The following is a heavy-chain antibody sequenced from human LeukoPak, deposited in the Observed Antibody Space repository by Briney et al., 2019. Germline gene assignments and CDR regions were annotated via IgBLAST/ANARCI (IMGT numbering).Heavy chain of an antibody. V-gene: IGHV3-21*01. Sequence: GGSLRLSCAASGFTFSSYSMNWVRQAPGKGLEWVSSISSSSSYIYYADSVKGRFTISRDNAKNSLYLQMNSLRAEDTAVYYCARLSYDSGTHYTVYKYWGQGTLVTVSS. CDR2: ISSSSSYI. D-gene: IGHD3-10*01. CDR1: GFTFSSYS. J-gene: IGHJ4*02. CDR3: ARLSYDSGTHYTVYKY.